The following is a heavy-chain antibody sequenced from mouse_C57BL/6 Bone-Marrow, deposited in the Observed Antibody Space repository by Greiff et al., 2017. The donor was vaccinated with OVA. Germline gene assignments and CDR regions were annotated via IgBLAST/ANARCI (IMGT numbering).Heavy chain of an antibody. CDR1: GYTFTDYY. J-gene: IGHJ1*03. Sequence: VQLQQSGAELVRPGASVKLSCKASGYTFTDYYINWVKQRPGQGLEWIARIYPGSGNTYYNEKFKGKATLTAEKSSSTAYMQLSSLTSEDSAVYFCARSPQSWYFDVWGTGTTVTVSS. CDR3: ARSPQSWYFDV. CDR2: IYPGSGNT. V-gene: IGHV1-76*01.